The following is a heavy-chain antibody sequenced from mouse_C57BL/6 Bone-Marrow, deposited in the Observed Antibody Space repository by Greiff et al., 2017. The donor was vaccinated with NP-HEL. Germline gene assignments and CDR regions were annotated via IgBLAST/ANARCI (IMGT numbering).Heavy chain of an antibody. CDR1: GFTFSSYA. CDR3: TRDRGAWFAY. D-gene: IGHD3-1*01. Sequence: EVMLVESGEGLVKPGGSLKLSCAASGFTFSSYAMSWVRQTPEKRLEWVAYISSGGDYIYYADTVKGRFTISRDKARNTLYLQMSSLKSEDTAMYYCTRDRGAWFAYWGQGTLVTVSA. J-gene: IGHJ3*01. V-gene: IGHV5-9-1*02. CDR2: ISSGGDYI.